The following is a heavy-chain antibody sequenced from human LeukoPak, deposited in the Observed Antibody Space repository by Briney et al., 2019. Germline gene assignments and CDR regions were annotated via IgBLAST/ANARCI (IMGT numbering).Heavy chain of an antibody. V-gene: IGHV3-7*01. CDR3: ARGVDSAIDW. CDR2: INGDGRDK. D-gene: IGHD3-9*01. Sequence: GGSLRLSCAASGFTFSSYWMNWVRQAPGKGLEWVANINGDGRDKYYVGSVRGRFTISRDDADNALYLQMNSLRGDDTAVYYCARGVDSAIDWWGQGTLVTVSS. CDR1: GFTFSSYW. J-gene: IGHJ4*02.